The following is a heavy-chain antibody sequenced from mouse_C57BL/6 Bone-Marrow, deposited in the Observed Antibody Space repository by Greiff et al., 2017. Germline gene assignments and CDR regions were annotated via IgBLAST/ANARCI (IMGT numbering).Heavy chain of an antibody. J-gene: IGHJ3*01. Sequence: QVQLQQSGAELVKPGASVKMSCKASGYTFTSYWITWVKQRPGQGLEWIGDIYPGSGSTNYNEKFTSKATLTVDTSSSTAYMRLSRLPSADSAVYYCARSVCETSSYWGQGTLVTVSA. CDR3: ARSVCETSSY. V-gene: IGHV1-55*01. D-gene: IGHD3-2*01. CDR2: IYPGSGST. CDR1: GYTFTSYW.